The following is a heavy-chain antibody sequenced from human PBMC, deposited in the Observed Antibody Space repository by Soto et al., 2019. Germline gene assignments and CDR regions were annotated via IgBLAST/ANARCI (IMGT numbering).Heavy chain of an antibody. CDR2: IDPSDSYT. V-gene: IGHV5-10-1*01. CDR3: PRGELELRGDY. Sequence: PGESLKISCKVSGYSFTSYWISWLRQMPGKVLEWMGRIDPSDSYTNYSPSFQGHVTISADKSINTAYLQWSSLKASDTAMYYCPRGELELRGDYWGQATLVSVSS. D-gene: IGHD1-7*01. J-gene: IGHJ4*02. CDR1: GYSFTSYW.